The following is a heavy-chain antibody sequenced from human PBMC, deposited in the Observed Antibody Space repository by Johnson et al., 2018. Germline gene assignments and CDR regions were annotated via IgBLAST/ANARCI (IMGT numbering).Heavy chain of an antibody. Sequence: QVQLQESGPGLVKPSETLSLTCTVSGGSISSYYWSWIRQPPGKGLEWIGYIYYSGSTHYNPSLKSRVTISVDTPKNPFSLKLSSVTAADTPVYYCARGSDTAMENYYYCYIDGWGKGTTVTVSS. V-gene: IGHV4-59*01. CDR1: GGSISSYY. CDR2: IYYSGST. D-gene: IGHD5-18*01. J-gene: IGHJ6*03. CDR3: ARGSDTAMENYYYCYIDG.